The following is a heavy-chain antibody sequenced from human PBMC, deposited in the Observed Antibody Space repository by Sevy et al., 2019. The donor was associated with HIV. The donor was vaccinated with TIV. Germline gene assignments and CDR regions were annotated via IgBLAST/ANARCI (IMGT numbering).Heavy chain of an antibody. D-gene: IGHD2-2*02. J-gene: IGHJ4*02. Sequence: ASVKVSCKASGYTFTSYGISWVRQAPGQGLEWMGWISAYNGNTNYAQKLQGRVTMTTDTSTSTAYMELRSLRSDDTAVYYCARLLLGYCGSTSCYTEDFDYWGQGTLVTVSS. V-gene: IGHV1-18*01. CDR2: ISAYNGNT. CDR1: GYTFTSYG. CDR3: ARLLLGYCGSTSCYTEDFDY.